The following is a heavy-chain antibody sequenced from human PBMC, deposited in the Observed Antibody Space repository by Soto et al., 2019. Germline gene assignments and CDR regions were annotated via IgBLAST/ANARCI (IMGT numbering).Heavy chain of an antibody. V-gene: IGHV1-18*01. CDR1: GYTFTSYG. CDR3: ARDGACSGGSCYLKKNYYYYYGMDV. CDR2: ISAYNGNT. Sequence: ASVKVSCKASGYTFTSYGISWVRQAPGQGLEWMGWISAYNGNTNYAQKLQGRVTMTTDTSTNTAYMELRSLRSDDTAVYYCARDGACSGGSCYLKKNYYYYYGMDVWGQGTTVTVSS. J-gene: IGHJ6*02. D-gene: IGHD2-15*01.